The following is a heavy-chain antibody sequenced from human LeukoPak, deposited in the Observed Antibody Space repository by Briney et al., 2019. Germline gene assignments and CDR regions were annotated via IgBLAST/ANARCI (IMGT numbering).Heavy chain of an antibody. CDR1: GFAVSGDY. CDR2: ISWNSGSI. V-gene: IGHV3-9*03. CDR3: AKASGRIAVAGNFDY. Sequence: SLRLSCAVSGFAVSGDYMSWVRQAPGKGLEWVSGISWNSGSIGYADSVKGRFTISRDNAKNSLYLQMNSLTAEDMALYYCAKASGRIAVAGNFDYWGQGTLVTVSS. J-gene: IGHJ4*02. D-gene: IGHD6-19*01.